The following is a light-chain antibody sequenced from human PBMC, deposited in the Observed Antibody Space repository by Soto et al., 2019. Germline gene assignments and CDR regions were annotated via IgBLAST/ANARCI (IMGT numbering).Light chain of an antibody. CDR1: SSDVGGYNY. J-gene: IGLJ1*01. Sequence: QSALTQPASVSGSPGQSITISCTGTSSDVGGYNYVSWYQHHPGIAPNLIIYDVSNRPSGVSFFFSGSKSDNTASLTISGLQPEDEADYHCSSYTTSNTRQIVFGTGTKVTVL. CDR2: DVS. CDR3: SSYTTSNTRQIV. V-gene: IGLV2-14*03.